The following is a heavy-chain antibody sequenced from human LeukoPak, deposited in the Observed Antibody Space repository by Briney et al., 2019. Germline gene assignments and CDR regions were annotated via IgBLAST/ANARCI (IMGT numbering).Heavy chain of an antibody. V-gene: IGHV3-9*03. CDR1: GFTFADYA. Sequence: GGSLRLSCAASGFTFADYAMHWVRQAPGKGLEWVSGISWNSGSIGYADSVKGRFTISRDNAKNSLYLQMNSLRAEDMALYYCAKAEGIAVAESFDYWGQGTLVTVSS. D-gene: IGHD6-19*01. J-gene: IGHJ4*02. CDR3: AKAEGIAVAESFDY. CDR2: ISWNSGSI.